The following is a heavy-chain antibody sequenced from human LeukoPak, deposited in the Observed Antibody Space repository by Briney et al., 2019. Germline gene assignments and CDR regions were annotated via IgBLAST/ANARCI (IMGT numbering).Heavy chain of an antibody. Sequence: GGSLRLSCAASGFTFSSYGMHWVRQAPGKGLEWVAVISKDGSQRYYADSVKGRFTISRDNSKNTVYLQMTTLRVEDTAVYYCARDEDGRSSNYVFDYRGQGTLVTVSS. CDR1: GFTFSSYG. CDR3: ARDEDGRSSNYVFDY. J-gene: IGHJ4*02. CDR2: ISKDGSQR. D-gene: IGHD3-16*01. V-gene: IGHV3-30-3*01.